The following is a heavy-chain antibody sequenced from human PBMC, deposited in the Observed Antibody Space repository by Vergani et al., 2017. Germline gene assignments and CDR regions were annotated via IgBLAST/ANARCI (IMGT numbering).Heavy chain of an antibody. CDR1: GDSISSNNC. V-gene: IGHV4-4*01. D-gene: IGHD6-19*01. J-gene: IGHJ5*02. CDR2: ICHTEDT. CDR3: ARHSTVEWLVKLGWIDP. Sequence: QVQLQESGPGLVKPPGTLSLTCAVSGDSISSNNCWTWVRQPPGKGLEWIGEICHTEDTKYSPSLESRVTISVDTSKNQFSLKLSSVTAADTAVYFCARHSTVEWLVKLGWIDPWGQGILVTVSS.